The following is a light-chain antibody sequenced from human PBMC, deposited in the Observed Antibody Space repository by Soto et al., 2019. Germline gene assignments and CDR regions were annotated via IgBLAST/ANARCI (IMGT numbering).Light chain of an antibody. CDR1: SSDVGGYNY. V-gene: IGLV2-11*01. CDR3: AAWDDTLNGLV. J-gene: IGLJ3*02. CDR2: NNN. Sequence: QSVLTQPRSVSGSPGQSVTISCTGTSSDVGGYNYVSWYQHLPGTAPKLLIYNNNQRPSGVPDRFFGSKSGTSASLAISGLQPDDESHYYCAAWDDTLNGLVFGGGTKLTVL.